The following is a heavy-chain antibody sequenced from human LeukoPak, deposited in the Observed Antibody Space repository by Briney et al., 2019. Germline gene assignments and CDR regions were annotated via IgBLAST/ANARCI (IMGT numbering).Heavy chain of an antibody. CDR3: AKDRSYRDHAFDI. D-gene: IGHD1-26*01. V-gene: IGHV3-30*02. J-gene: IGHJ3*02. Sequence: QPGGALVLSCAASGFTFSSYGMQWVRQAPGKGLEWVAFIRYDGRNKYYADSVKGRFTISRDNSKNTLYLQMNSLRAEDTAVYYCAKDRSYRDHAFDIWGQGTMVTVSS. CDR2: IRYDGRNK. CDR1: GFTFSSYG.